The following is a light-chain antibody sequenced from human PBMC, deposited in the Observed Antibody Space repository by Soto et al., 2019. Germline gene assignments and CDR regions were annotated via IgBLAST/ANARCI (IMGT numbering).Light chain of an antibody. CDR1: QSVSSSY. CDR2: GAS. Sequence: EIVLTQSPGTLSLSPGERATLSCRASQSVSSSYLTWFQQRPDQAPRLLIYGASSRATGIPDRFSGSGSGTDFTLTISRLEPEDFAVYYCQQYDSSPPTFGQGTKMEIK. V-gene: IGKV3-20*01. CDR3: QQYDSSPPT. J-gene: IGKJ1*01.